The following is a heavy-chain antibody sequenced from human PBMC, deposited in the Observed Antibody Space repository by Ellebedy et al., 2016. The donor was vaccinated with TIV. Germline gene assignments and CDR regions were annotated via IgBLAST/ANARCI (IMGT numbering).Heavy chain of an antibody. CDR1: GFTFSSYA. Sequence: GESLKISCAASGFTFSSYAMSWVRQAPGKGLEWVSHFSNSTYYADSVKGRFTISRDNSKNILYLKMNSLRAEDTAIYYCAKGRSGTYIHHAFDYWGQGTLVTVSS. V-gene: IGHV3-23*01. J-gene: IGHJ4*02. D-gene: IGHD1-14*01. CDR2: FSNST. CDR3: AKGRSGTYIHHAFDY.